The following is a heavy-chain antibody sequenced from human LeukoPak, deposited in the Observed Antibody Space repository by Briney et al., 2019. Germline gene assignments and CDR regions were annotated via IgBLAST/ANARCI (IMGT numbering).Heavy chain of an antibody. CDR2: IYISGST. D-gene: IGHD1-26*01. CDR1: GASINSHY. Sequence: SETLSLTCTVSGASINSHYWSWIRQPAGKGLEWIGRIYISGSTNYNPSLRSRVTISVDTSKNQLSLKLSSVTAADTAVYYCARDLGGIYFDYWGQGTLVTVSS. J-gene: IGHJ4*02. V-gene: IGHV4-4*07. CDR3: ARDLGGIYFDY.